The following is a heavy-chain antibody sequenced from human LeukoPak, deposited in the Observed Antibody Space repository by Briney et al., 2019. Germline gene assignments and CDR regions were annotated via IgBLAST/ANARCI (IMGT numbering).Heavy chain of an antibody. J-gene: IGHJ5*02. CDR3: ARVGDSGSYYNWFDP. CDR2: ISYDGSNK. V-gene: IGHV3-30*03. D-gene: IGHD1-26*01. Sequence: TGGSLRLSCAASGFTFSSYGMHWVRQAPGKGLEWVAVISYDGSNKYYADSVKGRFTISRDNSKNTLYLQMNSLRAEDTAVYYCARVGDSGSYYNWFDPWGQGTLVTVSS. CDR1: GFTFSSYG.